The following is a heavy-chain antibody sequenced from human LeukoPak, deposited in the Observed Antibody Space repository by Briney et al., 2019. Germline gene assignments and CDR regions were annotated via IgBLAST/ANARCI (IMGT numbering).Heavy chain of an antibody. CDR2: MHYDGAT. V-gene: IGHV4-39*07. J-gene: IGHJ4*02. D-gene: IGHD3-22*01. Sequence: SETLSLTCLVSGGSISGSNYYWGWIRQPPGKGLEWIGSMHYDGATHYNPSLKSRVSMSVDTSKNQFSLKVSSLTAADTAVYYCARSNLGSYDQSGYYHYWGQGTRVTVSS. CDR1: GGSISGSNYY. CDR3: ARSNLGSYDQSGYYHY.